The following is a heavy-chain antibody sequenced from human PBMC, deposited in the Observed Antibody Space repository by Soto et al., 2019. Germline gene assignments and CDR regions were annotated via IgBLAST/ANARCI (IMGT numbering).Heavy chain of an antibody. CDR2: IWYDGSNK. J-gene: IGHJ4*02. CDR1: GFTFSSYG. D-gene: IGHD6-13*01. CDR3: ARSRYSSSSPYFDY. V-gene: IGHV3-33*01. Sequence: QVQLVESGGGVVQPGRSLRLSCAASGFTFSSYGMHWVRQAQGKGLEWVAVIWYDGSNKYYADSVKGRFTISRDNSKNTLYLQMNSLRAEDTAVYYCARSRYSSSSPYFDYWGQGTLVTVSS.